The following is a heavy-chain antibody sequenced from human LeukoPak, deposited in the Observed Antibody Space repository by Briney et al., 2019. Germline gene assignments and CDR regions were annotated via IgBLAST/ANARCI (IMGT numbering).Heavy chain of an antibody. CDR1: GGYIITSGHY. Sequence: SETLSLTCTVSGGYIITSGHYWGWIRQPPGKGLEWIGSVYYTGVTSANPFFRSRMSISVDTSKNQFSLNLTSVTAADAAVYYCARERSSSGGHNWFDPWGQGTLVTVSS. CDR2: VYYTGVT. V-gene: IGHV4-39*07. J-gene: IGHJ5*02. D-gene: IGHD4-23*01. CDR3: ARERSSSGGHNWFDP.